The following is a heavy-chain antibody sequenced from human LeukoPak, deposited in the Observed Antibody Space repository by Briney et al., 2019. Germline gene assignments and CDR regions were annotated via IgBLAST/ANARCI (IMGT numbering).Heavy chain of an antibody. D-gene: IGHD3-10*01. V-gene: IGHV4-34*01. CDR2: VTHIGSP. J-gene: IGHJ4*02. CDR1: GGFFGGSC. Sequence: WESQSPVYAVDGGFFGGSCGSWTRHPRRKGLECMGLVTHIGSPNYNPSLKSRVTISVDTSKNQFSLKLSSVTAADTAVYYCARGRGVLLWFGESPNFDYWGQGTLVTVSS. CDR3: ARGRGVLLWFGESPNFDY.